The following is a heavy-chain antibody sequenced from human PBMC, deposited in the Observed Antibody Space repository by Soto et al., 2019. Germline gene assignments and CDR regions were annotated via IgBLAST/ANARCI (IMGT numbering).Heavy chain of an antibody. J-gene: IGHJ5*02. V-gene: IGHV1-18*04. CDR2: ISAYNGNT. D-gene: IGHD2-2*01. CDR3: ARYGGYCSSTSCQGYNWFDP. CDR1: GYTFTSYC. Sequence: GASVKVSCKSSGYTFTSYCMSWVRQAPGQGLEWMGWISAYNGNTNYAQKLQGRVTMTTDTSTSTAYMELRSLRSDDTAVYYCARYGGYCSSTSCQGYNWFDPWGQGTLVTVSS.